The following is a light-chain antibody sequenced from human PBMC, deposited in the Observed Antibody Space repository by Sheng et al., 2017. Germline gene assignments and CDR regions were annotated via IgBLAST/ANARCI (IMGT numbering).Light chain of an antibody. CDR2: EDD. J-gene: IGLJ1*01. V-gene: IGLV3-1*01. Sequence: SYELSQPPSVSLSPGQTARITCSGDKLGDKYVSWYQQRPGQSPVLVIFEDDKRPSGIPERFSGSYSGNTATLTISGTQPMDEADYYCQAWDSSTNYVFGTGTKVT. CDR1: KLGDKY. CDR3: QAWDSSTNYV.